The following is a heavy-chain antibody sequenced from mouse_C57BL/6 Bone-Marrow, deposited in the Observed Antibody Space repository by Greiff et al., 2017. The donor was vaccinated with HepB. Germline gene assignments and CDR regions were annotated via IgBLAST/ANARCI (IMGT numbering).Heavy chain of an antibody. V-gene: IGHV5-4*01. J-gene: IGHJ3*01. D-gene: IGHD2-5*01. Sequence: EVNLVESGGGLVKPGGSLKLSCAASGFTFSSYAMSWVRQTPEKRLEWVATISDGGSYTYYPDNVKGRFTIARDNAKNNLYLQMSHLRSEDTARYYCARDRYSNYAWFAYWGQGTLVTVSA. CDR2: ISDGGSYT. CDR1: GFTFSSYA. CDR3: ARDRYSNYAWFAY.